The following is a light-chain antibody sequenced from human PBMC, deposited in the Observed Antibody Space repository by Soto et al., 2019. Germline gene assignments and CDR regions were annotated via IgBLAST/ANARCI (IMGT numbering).Light chain of an antibody. CDR2: GAS. CDR1: QKISSTV. Sequence: EIVLTQSPGILSLSPGERASLSCRASQKISSTVLAWYQQKPGQAPRLLIYGASSRTTGIPDRFSGSGSGTDFTLTISGLEPEDFAVYYCQQYGSSPLISFGQGTRLEIK. J-gene: IGKJ5*01. CDR3: QQYGSSPLIS. V-gene: IGKV3-20*01.